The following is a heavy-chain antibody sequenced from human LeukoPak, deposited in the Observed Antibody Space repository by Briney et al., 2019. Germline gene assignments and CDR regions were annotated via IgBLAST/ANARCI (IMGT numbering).Heavy chain of an antibody. V-gene: IGHV3-30*02. J-gene: IGHJ4*02. CDR3: ARDLTERKYYIAF. CDR2: IGYSGSDI. Sequence: GGSLRLSCAASGFTFSSFGMHWVRQAPGEGLEWVAYIGYSGSDIYYADSVKGRFTISRDNSKNTVHLQLSSLRAADTALCSCARDLTERKYYIAFWGQGTLVTVSS. CDR1: GFTFSSFG. D-gene: IGHD2-8*02.